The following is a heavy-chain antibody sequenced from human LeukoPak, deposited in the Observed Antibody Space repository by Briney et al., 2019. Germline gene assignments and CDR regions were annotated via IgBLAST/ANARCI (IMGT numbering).Heavy chain of an antibody. J-gene: IGHJ4*02. Sequence: GGSLRLSCVASGFIFSDYWMSWVRQAPGKGPEWVANIKVDGIEKYYADSVKGRFTISRDNAKNSLYLQMNSLRAEDTAVYYCARDNAGSGWVYWGQGTLVIVSS. CDR3: ARDNAGSGWVY. CDR1: GFIFSDYW. CDR2: IKVDGIEK. V-gene: IGHV3-7*04. D-gene: IGHD6-19*01.